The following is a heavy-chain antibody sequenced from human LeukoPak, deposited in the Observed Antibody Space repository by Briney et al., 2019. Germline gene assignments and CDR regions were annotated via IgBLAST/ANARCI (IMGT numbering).Heavy chain of an antibody. CDR3: ARDRPTRRDGYNYDY. V-gene: IGHV1-2*02. Sequence: ASVKVSCKASGYTFTGYYMHWVRQAPGQGLEWMGWINPNSGGTNYAQKFQGRVTMTRDTSISTAYMELSRLRSDDTAVYYCARDRPTRRDGYNYDYWGQGTLVTVSS. J-gene: IGHJ4*02. CDR1: GYTFTGYY. D-gene: IGHD5-24*01. CDR2: INPNSGGT.